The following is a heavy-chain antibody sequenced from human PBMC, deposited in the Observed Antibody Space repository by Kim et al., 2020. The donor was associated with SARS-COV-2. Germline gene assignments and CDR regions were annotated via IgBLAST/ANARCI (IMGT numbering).Heavy chain of an antibody. V-gene: IGHV4-59*01. CDR1: GGSISRYY. CDR2: IYNSGST. Sequence: SENLSLTCTVSGGSISRYYWSWIRQTPGKGLEWIGYIYNSGSTIYNPSLKSRVTISLDTSKNQFSLKLNSVTAADTAVYFCARSLDYSYYMDVWGKGTTVIVSS. J-gene: IGHJ6*03. CDR3: ARSLDYSYYMDV.